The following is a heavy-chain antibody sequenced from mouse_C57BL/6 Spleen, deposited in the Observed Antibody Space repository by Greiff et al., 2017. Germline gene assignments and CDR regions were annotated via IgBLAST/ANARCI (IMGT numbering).Heavy chain of an antibody. Sequence: DVQLQESGPELVKPGASVKISCKASGYTFTDYYMNWVKQSHGKSLEWIGDINPNNGGTSYNQKFKGKATLTVDKSSSTAYMELRSLTSEDSAVYYCARSGIYYDYEGVAYWGQGTLVTVSA. D-gene: IGHD2-4*01. V-gene: IGHV1-26*01. CDR2: INPNNGGT. CDR3: ARSGIYYDYEGVAY. J-gene: IGHJ3*01. CDR1: GYTFTDYY.